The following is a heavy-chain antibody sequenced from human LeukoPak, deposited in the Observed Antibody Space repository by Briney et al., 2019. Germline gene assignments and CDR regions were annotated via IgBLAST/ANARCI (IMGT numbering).Heavy chain of an antibody. V-gene: IGHV1-3*01. CDR2: INAGNGNT. CDR1: GYSFTSYA. Sequence: GASVKVSCKASGYSFTSYAMHWVRQAPGQGLEWMGWINAGNGNTKYSQKFQGRVTITRDTSASTAYMELSSLRSEDTAVYYCARSRFDIAARPGAPDYWGQGTLVTVSS. J-gene: IGHJ4*02. CDR3: ARSRFDIAARPGAPDY. D-gene: IGHD6-6*01.